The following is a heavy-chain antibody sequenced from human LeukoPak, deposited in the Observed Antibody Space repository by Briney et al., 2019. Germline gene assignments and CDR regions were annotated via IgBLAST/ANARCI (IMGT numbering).Heavy chain of an antibody. CDR2: ISWNSGSI. CDR1: GFTFDDYA. D-gene: IGHD3-16*01. J-gene: IGHJ4*02. V-gene: IGHV3-9*01. CDR3: AKDTDGGYFDY. Sequence: GGSLRLSCAASGFTFDDYAMHWVRQAPGKGLEWVSGISWNSGSIGYADSVKGRFTISRDNAKNSLYLQMNSLRAEDTALYYCAKDTDGGYFDYWGQGTLVTVSS.